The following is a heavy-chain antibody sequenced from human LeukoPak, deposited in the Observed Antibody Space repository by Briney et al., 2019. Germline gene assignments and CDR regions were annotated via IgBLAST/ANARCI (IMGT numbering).Heavy chain of an antibody. V-gene: IGHV4-4*07. CDR2: IYTSGST. CDR3: ARIAAYYYGSESYYNFNWFDP. Sequence: ASETLSLTCTVSGGYISSYYWIWIRQPAGKGLEWIGRIYTSGSTNSNPSLKRRVTMSVDTSKNQYYLQLSSVTAADTAVYYCARIAAYYYGSESYYNFNWFDPWGQGTLVTVSS. J-gene: IGHJ5*02. CDR1: GGYISSYY. D-gene: IGHD3-10*01.